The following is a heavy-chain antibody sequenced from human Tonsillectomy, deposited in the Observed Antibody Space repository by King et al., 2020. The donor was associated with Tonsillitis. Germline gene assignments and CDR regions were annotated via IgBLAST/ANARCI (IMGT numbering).Heavy chain of an antibody. Sequence: QLVQSGAEVKKPGASVKVSCKASGYTFTSYYMHWVRQAPGQGLEWMGIINPSGGSTSYAQKFQGRVTMTRDTSTSTVYMELSSLRSEDTAVYYCARGRGWLQSADNAFDIWGQGTMVTVSS. J-gene: IGHJ3*02. CDR3: ARGRGWLQSADNAFDI. V-gene: IGHV1-46*01. CDR2: INPSGGST. D-gene: IGHD5-24*01. CDR1: GYTFTSYY.